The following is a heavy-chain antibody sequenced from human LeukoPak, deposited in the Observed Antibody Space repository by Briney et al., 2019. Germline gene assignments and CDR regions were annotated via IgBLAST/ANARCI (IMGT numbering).Heavy chain of an antibody. CDR1: GYTFTGYY. Sequence: ASVKVSCKASGYTFTGYYMHWVRQAPGQGLEWMGWINPNSGGTNYAQKFQGRVTMTRDTSISTAYMELSRLGSDDTAVYYCARGLFTNYYDNSGYSENYWGQGTLVTVSS. J-gene: IGHJ4*02. CDR2: INPNSGGT. D-gene: IGHD3-22*01. V-gene: IGHV1-2*02. CDR3: ARGLFTNYYDNSGYSENY.